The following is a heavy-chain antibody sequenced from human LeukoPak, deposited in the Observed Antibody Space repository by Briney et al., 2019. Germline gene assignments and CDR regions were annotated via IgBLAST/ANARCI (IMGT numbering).Heavy chain of an antibody. D-gene: IGHD2-2*01. J-gene: IGHJ4*02. V-gene: IGHV1-2*02. CDR1: GYTLTGYY. Sequence: ASVKVSCKASGYTLTGYYMNWVRQAPGQGLEWLGWINPKSGDTKDAQKFVGRVTMTSATSINTAYMELSSLTSDDTAVYYCARKSAVRRTSEFDYWGQGSLVTVSS. CDR3: ARKSAVRRTSEFDY. CDR2: INPKSGDT.